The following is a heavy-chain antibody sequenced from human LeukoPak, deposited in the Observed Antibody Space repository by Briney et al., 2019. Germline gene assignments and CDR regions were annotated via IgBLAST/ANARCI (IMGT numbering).Heavy chain of an antibody. Sequence: GGSLRLSCAASGFTFSSYAMHWVRQAPGKGLEYVSAISSNGGSTYYANSVKGRFTISRDNSKNTLYLQMGSLRAEDMAVYYWARGGGNYGGNSGVPGYYYYYMDVWGKGTTVTVSS. CDR1: GFTFSSYA. CDR3: ARGGGNYGGNSGVPGYYYYYMDV. D-gene: IGHD4-23*01. J-gene: IGHJ6*03. CDR2: ISSNGGST. V-gene: IGHV3-64*01.